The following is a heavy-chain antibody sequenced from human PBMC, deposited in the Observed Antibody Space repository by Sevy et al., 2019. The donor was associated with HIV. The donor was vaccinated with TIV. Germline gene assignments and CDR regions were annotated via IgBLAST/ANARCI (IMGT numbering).Heavy chain of an antibody. J-gene: IGHJ4*02. D-gene: IGHD3-3*01. CDR1: GFTFSKAW. CDR3: TTKKDFWSGYFYFDY. Sequence: GGSLRLSCAASGFTFSKAWMSWVRQAPGKWLEWVGRIKSNTDGGTTDYAEPVKGRFTISRDESKNTLYLQVNSLKTDDTAVYYCTTKKDFWSGYFYFDYWGQGTLVTVSS. CDR2: IKSNTDGGTT. V-gene: IGHV3-15*01.